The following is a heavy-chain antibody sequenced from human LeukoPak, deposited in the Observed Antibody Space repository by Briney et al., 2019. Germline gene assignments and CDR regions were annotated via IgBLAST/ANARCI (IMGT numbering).Heavy chain of an antibody. D-gene: IGHD3/OR15-3a*01. CDR2: INHSGST. V-gene: IGHV4-34*01. J-gene: IGHJ4*02. Sequence: SSETLSLTCAVYGGSFSGYYWSWIRQPPGKGLEWIGEINHSGSTNYNPSLKSRVTISVDTSMNQFSLKLNSVTATDTAVYYCARGGGDWYLDYWGQGTLVTVSS. CDR3: ARGGGDWYLDY. CDR1: GGSFSGYY.